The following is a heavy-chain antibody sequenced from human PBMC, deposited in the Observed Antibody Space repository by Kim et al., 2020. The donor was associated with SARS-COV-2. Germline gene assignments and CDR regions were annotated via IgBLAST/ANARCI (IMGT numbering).Heavy chain of an antibody. Sequence: GGSLRLSCAASGFTFDDYTMHWVRQAPGKGLEWVSLISWDGGSTYYADSVKGRFTISRDNSKNSLYLQMNSLRTEDTALYYCAKDYGGSSRSFDYWGQGTLVTVSS. CDR3: AKDYGGSSRSFDY. D-gene: IGHD4-17*01. CDR1: GFTFDDYT. V-gene: IGHV3-43*01. J-gene: IGHJ4*02. CDR2: ISWDGGST.